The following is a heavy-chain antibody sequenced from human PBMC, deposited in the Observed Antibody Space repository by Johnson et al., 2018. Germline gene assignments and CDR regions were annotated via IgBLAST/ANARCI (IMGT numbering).Heavy chain of an antibody. CDR2: ISWNSGSI. J-gene: IGHJ3*02. CDR1: GFTFDDYA. CDR3: AKGLSETLWAFDI. Sequence: VQLVQSGGGLVQPGRSLRLSCAASGFTFDDYAMHWVRQAPGKGQEWVSGISWNSGSIGYADSVKGRFTITRDNAKNSLYLQMNSLRAEDTALYYCAKGLSETLWAFDIWGQGTMVTVSS. V-gene: IGHV3-9*01. D-gene: IGHD3-16*02.